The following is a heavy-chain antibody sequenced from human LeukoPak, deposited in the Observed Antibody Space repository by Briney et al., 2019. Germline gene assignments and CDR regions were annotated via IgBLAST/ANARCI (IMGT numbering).Heavy chain of an antibody. CDR1: GYTFTCYY. D-gene: IGHD1-26*01. CDR2: INPSGGST. Sequence: ASVKVSCKASGYTFTCYYMHWVRQAPGQGLEWMGIINPSGGSTSYAQKFQGRVTMTRDMSTSTVYMELSSLRSEDTAVYYCARDRPSGSYDTLFDYWGQGTLVTVSS. J-gene: IGHJ4*02. CDR3: ARDRPSGSYDTLFDY. V-gene: IGHV1-46*01.